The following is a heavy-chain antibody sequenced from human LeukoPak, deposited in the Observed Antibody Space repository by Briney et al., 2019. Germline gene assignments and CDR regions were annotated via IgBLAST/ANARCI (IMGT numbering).Heavy chain of an antibody. J-gene: IGHJ3*02. V-gene: IGHV1-69*06. CDR2: IIPIFGTA. Sequence: ASVKVSCKASGGTFSSYAISWVRQAPGQGLEWMGVIIPIFGTANYAQKFQGRVTINADKSSSTAYMEPSSLRSEDTAVYYCARGYDILTGYEDDAFDIWGQGTMVTVSS. D-gene: IGHD3-9*01. CDR1: GGTFSSYA. CDR3: ARGYDILTGYEDDAFDI.